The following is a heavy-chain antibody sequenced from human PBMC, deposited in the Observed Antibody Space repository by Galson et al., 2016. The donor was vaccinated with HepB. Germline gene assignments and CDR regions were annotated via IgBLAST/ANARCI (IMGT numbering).Heavy chain of an antibody. CDR1: GVTFSTSA. Sequence: SVKVSCKASGVTFSTSAVQWVRQARGQHLEWIGWIVAGNGDTKYAQKFQERVTITRDMSTRTAYMELSSLTSEDTAVYYCARRMATITSFDYWGQGTLVTVSS. J-gene: IGHJ4*02. CDR3: ARRMATITSFDY. CDR2: IVAGNGDT. V-gene: IGHV1-58*01. D-gene: IGHD5-24*01.